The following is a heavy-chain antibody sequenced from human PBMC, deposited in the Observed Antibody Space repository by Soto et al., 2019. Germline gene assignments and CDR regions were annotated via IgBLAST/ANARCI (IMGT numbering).Heavy chain of an antibody. V-gene: IGHV1-8*01. D-gene: IGHD1-1*01. CDR1: GYTFTSYD. J-gene: IGHJ4*02. Sequence: QVQLVQSGAEVRKPGASVKVSCEASGYTFTSYDIYWVRQATGQGLEWMGWMNPSTGNSGYAQKFQGRVTMTSDTSISTAHMELSSLRSEDTAVYYSARRAETNGWNGFGADKYYFDFWGQGTLVTVSS. CDR3: ARRAETNGWNGFGADKYYFDF. CDR2: MNPSTGNS.